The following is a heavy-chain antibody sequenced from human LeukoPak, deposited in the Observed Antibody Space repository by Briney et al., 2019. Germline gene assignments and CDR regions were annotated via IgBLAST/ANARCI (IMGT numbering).Heavy chain of an antibody. Sequence: GGSLRLSCAASGFIFSNAWMNWVRQAPGKGLEWVGRIKSKTDGGTTDYAAPVKGRFIISRDDSKNTLYLQMNSLKTEDTALYYCTTVYLTGEGNDYWGQGTLVTVSS. CDR1: GFIFSNAW. J-gene: IGHJ4*02. CDR2: IKSKTDGGTT. CDR3: TTVYLTGEGNDY. D-gene: IGHD3-9*01. V-gene: IGHV3-15*07.